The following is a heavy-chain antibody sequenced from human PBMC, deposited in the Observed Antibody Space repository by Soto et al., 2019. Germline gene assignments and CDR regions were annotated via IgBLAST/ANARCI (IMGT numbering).Heavy chain of an antibody. CDR3: ARAKNSGYEAGGYWYFDL. J-gene: IGHJ2*01. Sequence: EVQLVESGGGLVQPGGSLRLSCAASGFTVSSNYMSWVRQAPGKGLKWVSVIYSGGSTYYADSVKGRFTISRDNSKNTLYLQMNSLRAEDTAVYYCARAKNSGYEAGGYWYFDLWGRGTLVTVSS. V-gene: IGHV3-66*01. CDR1: GFTVSSNY. CDR2: IYSGGST. D-gene: IGHD5-12*01.